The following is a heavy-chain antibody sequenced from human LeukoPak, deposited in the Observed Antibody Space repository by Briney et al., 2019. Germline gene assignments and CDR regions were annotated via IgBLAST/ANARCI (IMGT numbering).Heavy chain of an antibody. CDR1: GFTFNTYN. Sequence: GGSLRLSCAASGFTFNTYNVNWVRQAPGKGLEWVSSISSSSTYISYADSVKGRFTISRDNAKNSLYLQMNSLRAEDTAVYYCARRGGYSFDHWGQGTPVTVSS. CDR3: ARRGGYSFDH. J-gene: IGHJ4*02. V-gene: IGHV3-21*01. D-gene: IGHD2-15*01. CDR2: ISSSSTYI.